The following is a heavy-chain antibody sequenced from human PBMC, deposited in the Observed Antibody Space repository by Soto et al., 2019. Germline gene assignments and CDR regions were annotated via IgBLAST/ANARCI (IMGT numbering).Heavy chain of an antibody. D-gene: IGHD2-2*01. J-gene: IGHJ6*03. CDR3: ARDRSIVVVPAAPYYYYYMDV. Sequence: GWSLRLSCAASGFTFSSYWMSWVRQAPGKGLEWVANIKQDGSEKYYVDSVKGRFTISRDNAKNSLYLQMNSLRAEDTAVYYCARDRSIVVVPAAPYYYYYMDVWGKGTTVTVSS. CDR1: GFTFSSYW. V-gene: IGHV3-7*01. CDR2: IKQDGSEK.